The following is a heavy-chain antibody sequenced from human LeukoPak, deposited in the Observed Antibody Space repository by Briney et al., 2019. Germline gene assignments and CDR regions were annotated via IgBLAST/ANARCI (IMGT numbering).Heavy chain of an antibody. D-gene: IGHD1-26*01. J-gene: IGHJ6*03. CDR1: GFTFSSYW. CDR2: IKQDGSEK. CDR3: AKHYYQLLNYMDV. Sequence: GGSLRLSCAASGFTFSSYWMSWVRQAPGKGLEWVANIKQDGSEKYYVDSVKGRFTISRDNAKNSLYLQMNSLRAEDTAVYHCAKHYYQLLNYMDVWGKGTTVTVSS. V-gene: IGHV3-7*03.